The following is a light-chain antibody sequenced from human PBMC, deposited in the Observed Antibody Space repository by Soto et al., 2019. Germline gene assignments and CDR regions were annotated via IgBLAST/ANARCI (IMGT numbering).Light chain of an antibody. J-gene: IGKJ2*01. Sequence: IQLTQSPSSLSASVGDRVTITCRASQGISSYLAWYQQKPGKAPNLLIYAASTLQSGVPSRFSGSGSGTDFTLTISSLQPEDFATYYCQQLNSYPYTFGQGTNLEIK. CDR2: AAS. CDR1: QGISSY. CDR3: QQLNSYPYT. V-gene: IGKV1-9*01.